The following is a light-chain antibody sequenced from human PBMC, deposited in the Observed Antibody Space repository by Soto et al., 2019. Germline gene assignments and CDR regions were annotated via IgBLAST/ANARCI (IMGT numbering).Light chain of an antibody. Sequence: DIQMTQSPSSVSASVGDRVTITCRASQGISSRLAWYQQKPGKAPNLLTYAASSLQSGVPSRFSGSGSETDFTLTIGSLQPEFLSSYYRRHSNCFPIPFG. CDR2: AAS. CDR1: QGISSR. V-gene: IGKV1-12*01. J-gene: IGKJ4*01. CDR3: RHSNCFPIP.